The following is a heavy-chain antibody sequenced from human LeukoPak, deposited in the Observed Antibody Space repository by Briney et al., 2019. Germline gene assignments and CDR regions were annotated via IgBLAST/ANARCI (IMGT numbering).Heavy chain of an antibody. J-gene: IGHJ4*02. Sequence: PGGSLRLSCAASGFAFSSYAMSWVRQAPGKGLEWVSAISGSGGSTYYADSVKGRFTISRDNSKNTLYPQMNSLRAEDTAVYYCAKTVLVPYYFDYWGQGTLVTVSS. CDR2: ISGSGGST. D-gene: IGHD3-3*01. V-gene: IGHV3-23*01. CDR3: AKTVLVPYYFDY. CDR1: GFAFSSYA.